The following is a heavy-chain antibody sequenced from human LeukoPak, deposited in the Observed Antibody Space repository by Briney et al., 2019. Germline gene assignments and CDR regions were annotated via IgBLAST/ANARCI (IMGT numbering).Heavy chain of an antibody. D-gene: IGHD3-16*01. CDR2: IIPIFGTA. CDR3: ARGPRGPLGGWFDP. Sequence: SVTVSFTASGGTFNIYAISWVRQAPGQGLEGMGGIIPIFGTANYAQKFQGRVTITADESTSTAYMELSSLRSEDTAVYYCARGPRGPLGGWFDPWGQGTLVTVSS. CDR1: GGTFNIYA. V-gene: IGHV1-69*13. J-gene: IGHJ5*02.